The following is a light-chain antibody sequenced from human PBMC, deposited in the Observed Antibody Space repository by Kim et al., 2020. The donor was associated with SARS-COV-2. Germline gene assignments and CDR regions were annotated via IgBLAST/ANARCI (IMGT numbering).Light chain of an antibody. CDR2: DAT. Sequence: SPGERATPSCRASQTIKNRLDWYQHKPGQAPRLLIYDATTRATGVPARFIGSASETDFTLTISSLQSEDFAVYYCQQSNDWPPLTFGQGTKVDIK. CDR1: QTIKNR. V-gene: IGKV3-15*01. CDR3: QQSNDWPPLT. J-gene: IGKJ1*01.